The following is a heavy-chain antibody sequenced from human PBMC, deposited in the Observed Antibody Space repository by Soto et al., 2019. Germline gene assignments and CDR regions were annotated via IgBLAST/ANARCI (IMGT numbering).Heavy chain of an antibody. J-gene: IGHJ6*03. D-gene: IGHD3-9*01. V-gene: IGHV3-7*01. CDR3: ARAAIWAGYYYYYYYMDV. CDR1: GFTFSSYW. Sequence: PGGSLRLSCAASGFTFSSYWMSWVRQAPGKGLEWVANIKQDGSEKYYVDSVKGRFTISRDNAKNSLYLQMNSLRAEDTAVYYCARAAIWAGYYYYYYYMDVWGKGTTVTVSS. CDR2: IKQDGSEK.